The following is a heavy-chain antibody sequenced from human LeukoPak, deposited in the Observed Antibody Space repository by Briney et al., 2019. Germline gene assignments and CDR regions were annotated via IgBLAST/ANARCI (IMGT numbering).Heavy chain of an antibody. CDR1: GFTFSSYW. CDR2: IKYDGSEK. Sequence: GGSLRLSCAVSGFTFSSYWMSWVRQAPGKGLEWVANIKYDGSEKYYVDSIKGRFTISRDNSKNTLYLQMNSLRAEDTAVYYCARSYYDFWSGYYRDYYYYMDVWGKGTTVTVSS. V-gene: IGHV3-7*01. CDR3: ARSYYDFWSGYYRDYYYYMDV. D-gene: IGHD3-3*01. J-gene: IGHJ6*03.